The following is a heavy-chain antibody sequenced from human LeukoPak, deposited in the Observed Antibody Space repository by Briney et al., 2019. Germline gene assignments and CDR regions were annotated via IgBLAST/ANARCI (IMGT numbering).Heavy chain of an antibody. Sequence: GGSLRLSCGASGFTFSSYAMHWVRQAPGKGLEWVAVISYDGSNKYYADSVKGRFTISRDNSKNTLYLQMNSLRAEDTAVYYCARAVEMLLGAFDIWGQGTMVTVSS. J-gene: IGHJ3*02. CDR2: ISYDGSNK. D-gene: IGHD2-15*01. CDR1: GFTFSSYA. CDR3: ARAVEMLLGAFDI. V-gene: IGHV3-30*04.